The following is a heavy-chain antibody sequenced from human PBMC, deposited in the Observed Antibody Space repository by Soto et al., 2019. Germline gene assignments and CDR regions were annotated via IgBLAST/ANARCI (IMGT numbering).Heavy chain of an antibody. Sequence: LSLSCAASGFTFSSYAMSWVRQAPGKGLEWVSAISGSGGSTYYADSVKGRFTISRDNSKNTLFLQMTSLRPEDTAVYYCARDRVVVGATQFGTWFDPWAQGTLVTVSS. J-gene: IGHJ5*02. CDR3: ARDRVVVGATQFGTWFDP. V-gene: IGHV3-23*01. CDR2: ISGSGGST. D-gene: IGHD1-26*01. CDR1: GFTFSSYA.